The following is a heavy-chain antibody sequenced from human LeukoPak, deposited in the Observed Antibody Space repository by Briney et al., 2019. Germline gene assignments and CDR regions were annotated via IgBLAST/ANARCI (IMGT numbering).Heavy chain of an antibody. D-gene: IGHD4-23*01. CDR3: SRALPDYGGNSRYYYGMDV. J-gene: IGHJ6*02. Sequence: GGSLRLSCAASGFTFSSYDMHWVRQATGKGLEWVSAIGTAGGTYYPGSVKGRFTISRENAKNSLYLQMHSLRAGDTAVYYCSRALPDYGGNSRYYYGMDVWGQGTTVTVSS. CDR1: GFTFSSYD. CDR2: IGTAGGT. V-gene: IGHV3-13*01.